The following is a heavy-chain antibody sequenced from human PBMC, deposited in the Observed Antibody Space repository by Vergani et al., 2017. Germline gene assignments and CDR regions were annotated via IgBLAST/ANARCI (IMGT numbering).Heavy chain of an antibody. CDR1: FITVRLSC. D-gene: IGHD3-10*01. CDR3: AKVAERLLWFGELLSEFDP. CDR2: ISGSGGST. Sequence: EVQLLESGGGLVQPWGSPLVSFSSSFITVRLSCMRWVRQAPGKVLGSVSAISGSGGSTYYADSVKGRFTISRDNSKNTLYLQMNSLRAEDTAVYYCAKVAERLLWFGELLSEFDPWGQGTLVTVSS. J-gene: IGHJ5*02. V-gene: IGHV3-23*01.